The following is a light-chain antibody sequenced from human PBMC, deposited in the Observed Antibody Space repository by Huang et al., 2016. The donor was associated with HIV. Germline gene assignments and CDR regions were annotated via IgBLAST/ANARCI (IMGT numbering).Light chain of an antibody. CDR3: QQYQSIPWT. CDR2: NTS. Sequence: DIQMTQSPSSLSASVGDRVTITCRASQGIGNSLAWYQQKPEKPPRLLLYNTSRLESGVPSRFSGIGSGTHYTLTITTLQPEDIASYYCQQYQSIPWTFGQGTKVEIK. J-gene: IGKJ1*01. CDR1: QGIGNS. V-gene: IGKV1-NL1*01.